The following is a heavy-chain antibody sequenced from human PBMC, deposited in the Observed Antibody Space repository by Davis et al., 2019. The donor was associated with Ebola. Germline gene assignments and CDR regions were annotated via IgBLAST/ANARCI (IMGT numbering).Heavy chain of an antibody. V-gene: IGHV3-48*02. D-gene: IGHD1-26*01. CDR1: GFTFSSYS. J-gene: IGHJ5*02. CDR2: ISSSSTTI. CDR3: TTWRIVGTTTP. Sequence: PGGSPRLSCAASGFTFSSYSMNWVRQAPGEGLEWVSYISSSSTTIYYADSVKGRFTISRDNAKNSQYLQMNSLRDEDTAVYYCTTWRIVGTTTPWGQGTLVTVSS.